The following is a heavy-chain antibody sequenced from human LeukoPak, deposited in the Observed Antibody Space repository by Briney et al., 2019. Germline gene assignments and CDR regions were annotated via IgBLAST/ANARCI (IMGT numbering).Heavy chain of an antibody. CDR1: GYTLRELS. V-gene: IGHV1-24*01. J-gene: IGHJ2*01. CDR3: ARVATGANWYFDL. D-gene: IGHD5-12*01. Sequence: ASVKVSCKLSGYTLRELSIHWVRQAPGKGLEWMGGFDPEDGETIYAQKFKGRVTLTEDTSTEIAYMELSSLRSEDTAVYYCARVATGANWYFDLWGRGTLVTVSS. CDR2: FDPEDGET.